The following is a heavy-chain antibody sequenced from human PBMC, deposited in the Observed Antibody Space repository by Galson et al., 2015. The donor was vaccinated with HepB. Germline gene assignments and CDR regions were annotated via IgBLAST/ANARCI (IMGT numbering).Heavy chain of an antibody. J-gene: IGHJ6*01. V-gene: IGHV1-2*04. CDR2: INPDIGDT. D-gene: IGHD2-15*01. CDR1: GYTFNNYY. CDR3: ARSPGGSCFVPDV. Sequence: SVKVSCKASGYTFNNYYLHWVRQASGQGLEWMAWINPDIGDTIYAQKFQGWVTMTRDTSISTVYMELSRLKSDDTAVYYCARSPGGSCFVPDVWGQGTLVTVSS.